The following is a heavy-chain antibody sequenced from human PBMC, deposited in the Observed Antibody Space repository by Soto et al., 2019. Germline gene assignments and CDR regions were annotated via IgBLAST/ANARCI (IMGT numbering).Heavy chain of an antibody. J-gene: IGHJ2*01. Sequence: QVQLVQSGAEVKEPGASVKVSCKDSGYSFTDHYMHWVRQAPGQGLEWMGWINPNSGGTKSAQQFQGRVTMTMDTSVSTAYMEVNRLTFDDTAVYDCARVKEIPASWNLDLWCRGSLVTVSS. V-gene: IGHV1-2*02. D-gene: IGHD2-2*02. CDR2: INPNSGGT. CDR1: GYSFTDHY. CDR3: ARVKEIPASWNLDL.